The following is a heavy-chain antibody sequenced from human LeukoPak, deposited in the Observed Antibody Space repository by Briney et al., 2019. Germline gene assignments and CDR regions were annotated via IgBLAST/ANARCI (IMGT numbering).Heavy chain of an antibody. CDR3: AKGIGAVAEREYYFDY. J-gene: IGHJ4*02. V-gene: IGHV3-23*01. CDR1: GFTFSSYA. D-gene: IGHD6-19*01. Sequence: GGSLRLSCAASGFTFSSYAMSWVRQAPGKGLEWVSAISGSGGSTYYADSVKGRLTISRDNSKNTLYLQMNSLRAEDTAVYYCAKGIGAVAEREYYFDYWGQGTLVTVSS. CDR2: ISGSGGST.